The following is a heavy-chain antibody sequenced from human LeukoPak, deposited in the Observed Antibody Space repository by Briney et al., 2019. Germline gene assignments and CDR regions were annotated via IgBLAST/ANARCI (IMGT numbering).Heavy chain of an antibody. D-gene: IGHD3-22*01. CDR2: IGTAGDT. CDR1: GFTFSSYD. CDR3: ARAHRVYDSSGHAYYFDY. J-gene: IGHJ4*02. V-gene: IGHV3-13*01. Sequence: GGSLRLSCAASGFTFSSYDMHWVRQATGKGLGWVSAIGTAGDTYYPGSVKGRFTISRENAKNSLYLQMNSLRAGDTAVYYCARAHRVYDSSGHAYYFDYWGQGTLVTVSS.